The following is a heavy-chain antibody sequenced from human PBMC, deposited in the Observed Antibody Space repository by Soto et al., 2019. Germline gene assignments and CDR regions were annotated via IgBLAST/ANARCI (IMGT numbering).Heavy chain of an antibody. CDR2: ISGSGGST. Sequence: PGGSLRLSCAASGFTFSSYAMSWVRQAPGKGLEWVSAISGSGGSTYYADSVKGRFTISRDNSKNTLYLQMNSLRAEDTAVYYCCVVHDCSGGSCPNRYYYYMDVWGKGTTVTVSS. V-gene: IGHV3-23*01. CDR1: GFTFSSYA. J-gene: IGHJ6*03. D-gene: IGHD2-15*01. CDR3: CVVHDCSGGSCPNRYYYYMDV.